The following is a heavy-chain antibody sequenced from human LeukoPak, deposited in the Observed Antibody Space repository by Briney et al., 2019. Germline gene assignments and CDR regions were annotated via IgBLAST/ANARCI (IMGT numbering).Heavy chain of an antibody. J-gene: IGHJ4*02. CDR1: GFTFSSYS. Sequence: PGGSLRLSCAASGFTFSSYSMNWVRQAPGKGLEWVSSISSSSSYIYYADSVKGRFTISRDNVKNSLYLQMNSLRAEDTAIYYCATYRQVLLPFESWGQGTLVTVSS. V-gene: IGHV3-21*04. CDR2: ISSSSSYI. CDR3: ATYRQVLLPFES. D-gene: IGHD2-8*02.